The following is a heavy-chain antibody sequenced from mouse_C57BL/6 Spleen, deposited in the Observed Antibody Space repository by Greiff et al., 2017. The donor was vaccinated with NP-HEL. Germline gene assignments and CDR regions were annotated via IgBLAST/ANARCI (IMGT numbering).Heavy chain of an antibody. CDR2: IRLKSDNYAT. J-gene: IGHJ2*01. Sequence: EVMLVESGGGLVQPGGSMKLSCVASGFTFSNYWMNWVRQSPEKGLEWVAQIRLKSDNYATHYAESVKGRFTISRDDSKSSVYLQMNNLRAEDTGIYYCTRGYFYGSSYFDYWGQGTTLTDSS. CDR1: GFTFSNYW. V-gene: IGHV6-3*01. CDR3: TRGYFYGSSYFDY. D-gene: IGHD1-1*01.